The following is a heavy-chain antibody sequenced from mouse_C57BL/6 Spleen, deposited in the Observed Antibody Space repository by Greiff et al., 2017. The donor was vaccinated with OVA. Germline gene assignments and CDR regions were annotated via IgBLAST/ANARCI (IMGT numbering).Heavy chain of an antibody. J-gene: IGHJ3*01. CDR2: IYPGNSDT. CDR3: TGSSGPTWFDY. D-gene: IGHD3-2*02. V-gene: IGHV1-5*01. Sequence: EVQLQQSGTVLARPGASVKLSCKTSGYTFTSYWMHWVKQRPGQGLEWIGAIYPGNSDTSYNQKFKGKAKLTAVTSASTAYMELSSLTNEDSAVYYCTGSSGPTWFDYWGQGTLVTVSA. CDR1: GYTFTSYW.